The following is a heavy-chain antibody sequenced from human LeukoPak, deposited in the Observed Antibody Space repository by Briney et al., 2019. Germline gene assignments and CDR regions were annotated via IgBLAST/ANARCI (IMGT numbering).Heavy chain of an antibody. CDR2: ISGSGGST. D-gene: IGHD3-9*01. V-gene: IGHV3-23*01. J-gene: IGHJ4*02. CDR3: AKGTYYDILTPFDY. Sequence: GGSLRLSCAASGFTFSSYAMSWARQAPGKGLEWVSAISGSGGSTYYADSVKGRFTISRDNSKNTLYLQMNSLRAEDTAVYYCAKGTYYDILTPFDYWGQGTLVTVSS. CDR1: GFTFSSYA.